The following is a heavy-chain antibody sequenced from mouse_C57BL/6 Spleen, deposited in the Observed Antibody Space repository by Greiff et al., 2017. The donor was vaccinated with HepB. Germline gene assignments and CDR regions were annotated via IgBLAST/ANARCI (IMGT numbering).Heavy chain of an antibody. V-gene: IGHV3-3*01. CDR2: TFYSGIT. J-gene: IGHJ4*01. D-gene: IGHD2-2*01. Sequence: EVQRVESGPSLVRPSQTLSLTCTVTGFSINSDCYWIWIRQFPGNKLEYIGYTFYSGITYYNPSLESRTYITRDTSKNQFSLKLSSVTTEDTATYYCARDHGYYYAMDYWGQGTSVTVSS. CDR1: GFSINSDCY. CDR3: ARDHGYYYAMDY.